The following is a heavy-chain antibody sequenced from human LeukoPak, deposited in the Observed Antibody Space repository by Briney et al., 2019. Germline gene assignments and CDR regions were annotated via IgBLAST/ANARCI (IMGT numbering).Heavy chain of an antibody. D-gene: IGHD1-26*01. CDR2: IIPIFGTA. CDR1: GFTFSSYA. CDR3: ARTATNCGSYCLDY. Sequence: ASVKVSCKASGFTFSSYAISWVRQAPGQGLEWMGGIIPIFGTANYAQKFQGRVTITADESTSTAYMELSSLRSEDTAVYYCARTATNCGSYCLDYWGQGTLVTVSS. V-gene: IGHV1-69*13. J-gene: IGHJ4*02.